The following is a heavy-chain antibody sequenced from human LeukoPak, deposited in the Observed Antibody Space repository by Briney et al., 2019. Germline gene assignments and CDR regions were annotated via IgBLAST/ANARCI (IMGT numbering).Heavy chain of an antibody. CDR3: ARDVLAALNWFDP. J-gene: IGHJ5*02. D-gene: IGHD6-13*01. Sequence: ASVKVSCKASGYTFTSYGIIWVRQAPRQGLEWMGWISAYNGNTNYAQKLQGRVTMTTDTSTSTAYMELRSLRSDDTAVYYCARDVLAALNWFDPWGQGTLVTVSS. V-gene: IGHV1-18*01. CDR2: ISAYNGNT. CDR1: GYTFTSYG.